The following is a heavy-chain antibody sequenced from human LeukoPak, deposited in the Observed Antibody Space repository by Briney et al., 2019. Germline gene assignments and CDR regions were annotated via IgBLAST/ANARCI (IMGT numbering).Heavy chain of an antibody. CDR3: ARANYYYDRGGYYYYFDY. Sequence: SETLSLTCTVSGGSISSYYWSWIRQPAGKGLEWIGRIYTSGSSNYNPSLQSRVTMSVDTSKNQFSLKLSSVTAADTAVYYCARANYYYDRGGYYYYFDYWGQGTLVTVSS. D-gene: IGHD3-22*01. J-gene: IGHJ4*02. V-gene: IGHV4-4*07. CDR1: GGSISSYY. CDR2: IYTSGSS.